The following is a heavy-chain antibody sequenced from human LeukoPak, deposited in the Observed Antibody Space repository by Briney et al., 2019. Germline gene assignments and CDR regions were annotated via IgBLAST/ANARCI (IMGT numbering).Heavy chain of an antibody. CDR2: IYHSRST. J-gene: IGHJ4*02. Sequence: SQTLSLTCTVSGGSISSGGYYWSWIRQPPGKGLEWIGYIYHSRSTYYNPSLKSRVTISVDRSKNQFSLKLSSVTAADTAVYYCARDYCSSTSCFTLDYWGQGTLVTVSS. D-gene: IGHD2-2*01. CDR1: GGSISSGGYY. CDR3: ARDYCSSTSCFTLDY. V-gene: IGHV4-30-2*01.